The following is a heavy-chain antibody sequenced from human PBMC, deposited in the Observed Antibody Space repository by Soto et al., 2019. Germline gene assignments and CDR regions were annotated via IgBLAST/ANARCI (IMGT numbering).Heavy chain of an antibody. CDR1: GASISSSY. J-gene: IGHJ4*02. D-gene: IGHD5-12*01. V-gene: IGHV4-59*01. CDR2: VYHTGAT. Sequence: PSETLSLTCTVSGASISSSYWSWVRQSPEGGLEWIAYVYHTGATNYNPSLKSRVTISLDTSRGQFSLNLTSLSTADTAVYFCARGGNRYSNVASGVGGFDFWGQGSLVTVSS. CDR3: ARGGNRYSNVASGVGGFDF.